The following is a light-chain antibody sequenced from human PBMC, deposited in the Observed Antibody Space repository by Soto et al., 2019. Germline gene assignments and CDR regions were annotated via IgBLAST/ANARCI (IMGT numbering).Light chain of an antibody. V-gene: IGKV3-11*01. CDR2: DTS. Sequence: EIVLTQSPATLSLSPGDRATLSCRASQRIGTYLAWYQQKAGQAPSLLIYDTSNRATGIPTRFSGSGSGTDFTLTISSLEPEDFAVYFCQHRSNSPPTWTFGQGTKVAIK. CDR1: QRIGTY. J-gene: IGKJ1*01. CDR3: QHRSNSPPTWT.